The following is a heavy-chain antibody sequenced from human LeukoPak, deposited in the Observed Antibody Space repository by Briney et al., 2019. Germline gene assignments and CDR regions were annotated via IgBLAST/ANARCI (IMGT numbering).Heavy chain of an antibody. CDR3: ARSPNGAFDY. J-gene: IGHJ4*02. CDR2: IKQDGSEK. CDR1: KFTFSSYW. D-gene: IGHD3-10*01. V-gene: IGHV3-7*01. Sequence: GGSLRLSCAASKFTFSSYWMNWVRHVPGKGLEWVANIKQDGSEKNYVDSVKGRFTISRDNAKNSLYLQINSLISEETAVYYCARSPNGAFDYWGQGTLVTVAS.